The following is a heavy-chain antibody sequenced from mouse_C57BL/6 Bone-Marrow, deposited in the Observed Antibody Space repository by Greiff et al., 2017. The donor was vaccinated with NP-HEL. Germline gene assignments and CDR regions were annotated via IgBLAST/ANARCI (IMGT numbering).Heavy chain of an antibody. CDR3: ARHGDYIGSSYGYFDV. J-gene: IGHJ1*03. CDR1: GYTFTEYT. V-gene: IGHV1-62-2*01. D-gene: IGHD1-1*01. Sequence: QVQLKESGAELVKPGASVKLSCKASGYTFTEYTIHWVKQRSGQGLEWIGWFYPGSGSIRYNEKFKDKATLTAAKSSSTVYMDLRRLTSEDSAVYFCARHGDYIGSSYGYFDVWGTGTTVTVSS. CDR2: FYPGSGSI.